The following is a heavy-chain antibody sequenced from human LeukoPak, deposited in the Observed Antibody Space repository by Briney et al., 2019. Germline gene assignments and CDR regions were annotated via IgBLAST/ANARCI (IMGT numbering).Heavy chain of an antibody. V-gene: IGHV4-59*11. CDR1: GGSISSHY. D-gene: IGHD2-21*02. J-gene: IGHJ4*02. CDR3: ARWGGDVDSINDY. CDR2: IYYSGST. Sequence: SETLSLTCTVSGGSISSHYWSWIRQPPGKGLEWIGYIYYSGSTNYNPSLKSRVTISVDTSKNQFSLKLSSVTAADTAVYYCARWGGDVDSINDYWGQGTLVTVSS.